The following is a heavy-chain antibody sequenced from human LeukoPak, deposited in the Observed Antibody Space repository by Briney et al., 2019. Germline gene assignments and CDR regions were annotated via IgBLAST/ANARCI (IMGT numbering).Heavy chain of an antibody. J-gene: IGHJ4*02. D-gene: IGHD3-3*01. CDR2: ISGSGGST. V-gene: IGHV3-23*01. CDR3: AKLPAVYYDFWSGYSGAPYYFDY. CDR1: GSTFSSYA. Sequence: SGGSLRLSCAASGSTFSSYAMSWVRQAPGKGLEWVSAISGSGGSTYYADSVKGRFTISRDNSKNTLYLQMNSLRAEDTAVYYCAKLPAVYYDFWSGYSGAPYYFDYWGQGTLVTVSS.